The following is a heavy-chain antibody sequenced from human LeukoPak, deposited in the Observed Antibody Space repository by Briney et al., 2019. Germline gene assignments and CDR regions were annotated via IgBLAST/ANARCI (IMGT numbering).Heavy chain of an antibody. Sequence: PGGSLRLSCAASGFSFRDFWMTWVRQAPGKGLEWVANINQGGSVKYYVDSVKGRFTISRDDAKSSLYVQMNSLRDEDTAVYYCARLIDGYNPFWGDYWGQGTLVTVSS. CDR3: ARLIDGYNPFWGDY. V-gene: IGHV3-7*01. CDR2: INQGGSVK. D-gene: IGHD5-24*01. CDR1: GFSFRDFW. J-gene: IGHJ4*02.